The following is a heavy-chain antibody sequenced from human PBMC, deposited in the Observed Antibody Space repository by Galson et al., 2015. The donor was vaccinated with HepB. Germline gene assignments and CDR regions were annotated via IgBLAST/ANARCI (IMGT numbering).Heavy chain of an antibody. V-gene: IGHV3-23*01. CDR3: AKAVEDCSGGSCNWFDP. CDR2: ISGSGGST. Sequence: SLRLSCAASGFTFSSYAMSWVRQAPGKGLEWVSAISGSGGSTYYADSVKGRFTISRDNSKNTLYLQMNSLRAEDTAVYYCAKAVEDCSGGSCNWFDPWGQGTLVTVSS. CDR1: GFTFSSYA. J-gene: IGHJ5*02. D-gene: IGHD2-15*01.